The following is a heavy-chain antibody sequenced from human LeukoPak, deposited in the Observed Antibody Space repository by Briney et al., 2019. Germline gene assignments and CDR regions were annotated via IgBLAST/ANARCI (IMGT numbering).Heavy chain of an antibody. CDR3: AHRRRSTSCFDY. J-gene: IGHJ4*02. CDR2: IYWNDDK. V-gene: IGHV2-5*01. CDR1: GGSISSYYW. D-gene: IGHD2-2*01. Sequence: TLSLTCTVSGGSISSYYWSWIRQPPGKALEWLALIYWNDDKRYSPSLKSRLTITKDTSKNQVVLTMTNMDPVDTATYYCAHRRRSTSCFDYWGQGTLVTVSS.